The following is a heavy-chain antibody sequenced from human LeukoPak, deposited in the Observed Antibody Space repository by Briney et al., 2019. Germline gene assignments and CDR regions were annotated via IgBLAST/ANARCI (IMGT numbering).Heavy chain of an antibody. V-gene: IGHV4-59*08. D-gene: IGHD6-19*01. CDR3: ATSRYSSGWYIDY. Sequence: SETLSLTCTVSGGSISSYYWSWIRQPPGKGLEWVGYIYYSGSTNYNPSLKSRVTISVDTSKNQFSLKLSSVTAADTAVYYCATSRYSSGWYIDYWGQGTLVTVSS. J-gene: IGHJ4*02. CDR2: IYYSGST. CDR1: GGSISSYY.